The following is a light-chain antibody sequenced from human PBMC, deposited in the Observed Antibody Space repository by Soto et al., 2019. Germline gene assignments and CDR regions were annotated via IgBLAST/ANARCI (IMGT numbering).Light chain of an antibody. J-gene: IGKJ4*01. CDR2: GAS. CDR3: QQYGSSPLT. V-gene: IGKV3-20*01. Sequence: EIVLTQSPGTLSLSPGERATLSCRASQSVTSNYLAWYQQKPGQAPRLLIYGASSRAADIPDRFSGSGSGTYSTLTISRLEPEDFALYYCQQYGSSPLTFGGGTKVEIK. CDR1: QSVTSNY.